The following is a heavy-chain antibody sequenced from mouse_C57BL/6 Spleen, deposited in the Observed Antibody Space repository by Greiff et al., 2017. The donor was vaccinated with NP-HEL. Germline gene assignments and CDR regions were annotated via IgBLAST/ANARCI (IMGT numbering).Heavy chain of an antibody. J-gene: IGHJ4*01. CDR1: GYTFTSYW. CDR2: IHPGSGSP. CDR3: ARYYGSSYEGGAMDY. V-gene: IGHV1-55*01. D-gene: IGHD1-1*01. Sequence: VQLQQPGAELVKPGASVKMSCKASGYTFTSYWITWVKQRPGQGLAWLADIHPGSGSPTYNEKFKTKATLTVAPSSSTAYMQLSSLTSEDSAVYYCARYYGSSYEGGAMDYWGQGTSVTVSS.